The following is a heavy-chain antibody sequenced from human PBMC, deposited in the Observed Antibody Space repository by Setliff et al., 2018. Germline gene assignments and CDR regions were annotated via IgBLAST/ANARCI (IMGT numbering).Heavy chain of an antibody. J-gene: IGHJ4*02. Sequence: SVKVSCKASGGTFDSYSFTWLRQAPGQGLEWVGGFTPILLTPNYAQKFQGRTTITADKSTSTAYMELSGLRSDDTAVYFCARPRSPKISIFGVTPFDYLGQGTLVTVSS. V-gene: IGHV1-69*06. D-gene: IGHD3-3*01. CDR3: ARPRSPKISIFGVTPFDY. CDR1: GGTFDSYS. CDR2: FTPILLTP.